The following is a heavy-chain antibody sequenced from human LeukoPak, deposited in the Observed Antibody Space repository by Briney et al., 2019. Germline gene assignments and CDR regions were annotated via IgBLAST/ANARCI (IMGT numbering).Heavy chain of an antibody. V-gene: IGHV3-33*01. D-gene: IGHD4-23*01. CDR2: IWYDGSNK. J-gene: IGHJ4*02. Sequence: GGSLRLSCAASGFTFRSYGMNWVRQAPGKGLEWVAVIWYDGSNKYYADSVKGRFTISRDKSKNTLHLQMNSLRAEDTAVCYCARARIRWAYDSTPLDYWGQGTLVTVSS. CDR3: ARARIRWAYDSTPLDY. CDR1: GFTFRSYG.